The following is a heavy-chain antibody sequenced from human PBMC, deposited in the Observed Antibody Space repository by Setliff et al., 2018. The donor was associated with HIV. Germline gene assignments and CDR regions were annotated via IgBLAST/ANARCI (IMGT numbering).Heavy chain of an antibody. CDR3: ARDRVGSRHDAFEI. Sequence: TSETLSLTCAVSGYYISSGYYWAWIRQPPGKGLEWIGSIYHSGITYYNPSLKSRVTISVDTSKNQFSLKVSSVTAADTAVYYCARDRVGSRHDAFEIWGQGTMGTV. CDR1: GYYISSGYY. V-gene: IGHV4-38-2*02. D-gene: IGHD1-26*01. CDR2: IYHSGIT. J-gene: IGHJ3*02.